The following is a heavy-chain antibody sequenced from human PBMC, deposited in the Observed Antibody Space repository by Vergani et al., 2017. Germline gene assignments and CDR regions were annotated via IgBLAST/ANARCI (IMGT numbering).Heavy chain of an antibody. CDR2: ISGSGGST. J-gene: IGHJ6*02. CDR3: AQYYYYYYGMDV. CDR1: GFTFSSYA. V-gene: IGHV3-23*01. Sequence: EVQLLESGGGLVQPGGSLRLSCAASGFTFSSYAMSWVRQAPGKGLEWVSAISGSGGSTYYADSVKGRFTISRDNSKNTLYLQMNSLRAVDTAVYYCAQYYYYYYGMDVWGQGTTVTVSS.